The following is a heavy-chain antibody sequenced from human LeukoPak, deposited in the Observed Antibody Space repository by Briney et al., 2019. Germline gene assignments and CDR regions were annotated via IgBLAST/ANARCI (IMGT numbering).Heavy chain of an antibody. CDR3: ARAPNSSDHSAGYWYFDL. CDR1: GFTFSSYA. J-gene: IGHJ2*01. Sequence: PGGSLRLSCAASGFTFSSYAMHWVRQAPGKGLEWVAVISYDGSNKYYADSVKGRFAISRDNSKNSLYLQMNSLRDEDTAVYYCARAPNSSDHSAGYWYFDLWGRGTLVTVSS. D-gene: IGHD3-22*01. V-gene: IGHV3-30*09. CDR2: ISYDGSNK.